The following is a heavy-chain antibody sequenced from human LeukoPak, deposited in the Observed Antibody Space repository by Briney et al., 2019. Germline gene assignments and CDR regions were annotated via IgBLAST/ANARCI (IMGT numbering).Heavy chain of an antibody. CDR1: GFTFSSYS. D-gene: IGHD3-22*01. V-gene: IGHV3-48*02. CDR2: ISSSSSTI. CDR3: ARFPHYYDSSGYSS. J-gene: IGHJ5*02. Sequence: GGSLRLSCAASGFTFSSYSMNWVRQAPGKGLEWVSYISSSSSTIYYADSVKGRFTISRDNAKNSLYLQMNSLRDEDTAVYYCARFPHYYDSSGYSSWGQGTLVTVSS.